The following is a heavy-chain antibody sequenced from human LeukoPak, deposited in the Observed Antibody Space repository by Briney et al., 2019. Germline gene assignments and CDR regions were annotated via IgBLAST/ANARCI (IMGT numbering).Heavy chain of an antibody. D-gene: IGHD3-10*01. J-gene: IGHJ4*02. CDR3: ARESAYYGSGNYYYKISH. V-gene: IGHV3-48*01. Sequence: GGSLRLSCAASGFTFSSYNMNWVRQAPGKGLEWVSYISSSSSTIYYADSVKGRFTISRDNAKNSLYLQMNSLRAEDTAVYYCARESAYYGSGNYYYKISHWGQGTLVTVSS. CDR1: GFTFSSYN. CDR2: ISSSSSTI.